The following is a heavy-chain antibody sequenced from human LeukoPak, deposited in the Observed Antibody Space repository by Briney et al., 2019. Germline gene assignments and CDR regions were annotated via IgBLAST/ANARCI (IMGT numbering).Heavy chain of an antibody. CDR2: FYYSGSS. J-gene: IGHJ1*01. D-gene: IGHD6-19*01. CDR3: AKLGIAVAGTRYLQQ. CDR1: GVSISSYY. V-gene: IGHV4-59*01. Sequence: SETLSLTCTVSGVSISSYYWSWIRQPPGKGLEWIGYFYYSGSSNYSPSLKSRVTISVDTSKNQFSLKLSSVTAADTAVYYCAKLGIAVAGTRYLQQWGPGTLVTVSS.